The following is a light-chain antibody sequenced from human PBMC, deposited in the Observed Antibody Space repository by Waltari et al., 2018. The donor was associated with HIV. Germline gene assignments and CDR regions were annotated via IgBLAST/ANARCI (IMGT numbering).Light chain of an antibody. V-gene: IGLV2-23*02. Sequence: QSALTQPAPVSGSPGQSITISCTGTSGDVGSYNLVSGYQQNPGKAPKLMIYEVSKRPSGVSNRFSGSKSANTASLTISGLQAEDEADYYCCSYAGSSTTVLFGGGTKLTVL. CDR3: CSYAGSSTTVL. CDR2: EVS. CDR1: SGDVGSYNL. J-gene: IGLJ2*01.